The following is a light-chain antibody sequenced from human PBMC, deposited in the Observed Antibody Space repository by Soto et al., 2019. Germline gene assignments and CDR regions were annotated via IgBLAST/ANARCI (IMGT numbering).Light chain of an antibody. CDR3: QQRSNWPPIT. Sequence: EIVLTQSPATLSLSPGKRATLSCRASQSVSSYLACYQQKPGQAPRLLIYDASTRATGIPARFSGSGSGTDFTLTISSLEPEDFAVYYCQQRSNWPPITFGQGTRLEIK. J-gene: IGKJ5*01. CDR2: DAS. CDR1: QSVSSY. V-gene: IGKV3-11*01.